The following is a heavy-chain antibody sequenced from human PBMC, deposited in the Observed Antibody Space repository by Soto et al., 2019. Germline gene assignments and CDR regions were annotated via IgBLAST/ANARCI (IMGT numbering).Heavy chain of an antibody. CDR1: GDTIDNLHW. J-gene: IGHJ4*02. V-gene: IGHV4-4*02. CDR3: AVRHFWRRPWTDNSLGN. CDR2: ISHSGNT. D-gene: IGHD3-3*01. Sequence: SAVAGDTIDNLHWWLCIRQPPEKGLEWIGQISHSGNTNYNPSLTSRVTISVDKSKNHFSLKLTSVTAADTAVYYCAVRHFWRRPWTDNSLGNRGQGTLGSVSS.